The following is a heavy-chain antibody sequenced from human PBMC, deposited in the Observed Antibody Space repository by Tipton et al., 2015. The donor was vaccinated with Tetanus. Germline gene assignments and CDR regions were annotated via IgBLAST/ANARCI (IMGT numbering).Heavy chain of an antibody. D-gene: IGHD4-17*01. CDR1: GYTXTGYY. V-gene: IGHV1-2*06. J-gene: IGHJ4*02. CDR3: XRVMTXVTISSLGY. Sequence: QLVQSGAEVKKPGAXVKVSXXASGYTXTGYYMHWVRQAPGQGLEWMGRINPNSGGTNYAQKFQGRVTMTRDTSISTAYMELSRLRSDDTAGXXXXRVMTXVTISSLGYWGQGTLVTVSS. CDR2: INPNSGGT.